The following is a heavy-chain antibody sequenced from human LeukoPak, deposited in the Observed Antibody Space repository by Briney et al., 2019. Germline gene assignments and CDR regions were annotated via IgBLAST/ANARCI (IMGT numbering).Heavy chain of an antibody. D-gene: IGHD3-3*01. J-gene: IGHJ4*02. V-gene: IGHV4-34*01. CDR1: GGSFSGYY. CDR2: INHSGST. CDR3: ARGFSFWRSPFDH. Sequence: SETLSLTCAVYGGSFSGYYWSWIRQPPGKGLERIGEINHSGSTNYNPSLKSRVTISVDTSKNQFSLKLSSVTAADTAVYYCARGFSFWRSPFDHWGQGTLVTVSS.